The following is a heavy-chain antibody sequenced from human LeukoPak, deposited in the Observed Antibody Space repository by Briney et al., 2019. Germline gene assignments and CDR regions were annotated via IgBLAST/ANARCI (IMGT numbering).Heavy chain of an antibody. J-gene: IGHJ4*02. CDR2: ISSSSSYI. CDR3: AREGGIVLIVYATSPLGDLNSDFDY. D-gene: IGHD2-8*01. V-gene: IGHV3-21*01. CDR1: GFTFSSYS. Sequence: GGSLRLSCAASGFTFSSYSMNWVRQAPGKGLEWVSSISSSSSYIYYADSVKGRFTISRDNAKNSLYLQMNSLRAGDTAVYYCAREGGIVLIVYATSPLGDLNSDFDYWGQGTLVTVSS.